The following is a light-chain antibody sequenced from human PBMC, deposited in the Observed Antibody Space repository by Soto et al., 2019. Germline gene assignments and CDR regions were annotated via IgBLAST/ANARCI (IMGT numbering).Light chain of an antibody. J-gene: IGLJ1*01. CDR2: DVS. CDR3: SSYAGSNNPYV. CDR1: SSDVGAYNF. Sequence: QSALTQPPSASGSPGQSVTISCTGTSSDVGAYNFVSWYQQHPGKAPQVLIYDVSKRPSGVPDRFSGSKSGNTASLTVSGLQAEDEADYYCSSYAGSNNPYVFGTGTKVTVL. V-gene: IGLV2-8*01.